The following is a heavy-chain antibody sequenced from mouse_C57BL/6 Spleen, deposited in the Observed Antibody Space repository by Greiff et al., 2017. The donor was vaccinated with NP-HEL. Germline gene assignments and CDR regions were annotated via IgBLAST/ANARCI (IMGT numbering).Heavy chain of an antibody. CDR2: IYPRDGST. CDR1: GYTFTSYD. CDR3: ARYFITTVVDAMDY. D-gene: IGHD1-1*01. J-gene: IGHJ4*01. Sequence: VKLMESGPELVKPGASVKLSCKASGYTFTSYDINWVKQRPGQGLEWIGWIYPRDGSTKYNEKFKGKATLTVDTSSSTAYMELHSLTSEDSAVYFCARYFITTVVDAMDYWGQGTSVTVSS. V-gene: IGHV1-85*01.